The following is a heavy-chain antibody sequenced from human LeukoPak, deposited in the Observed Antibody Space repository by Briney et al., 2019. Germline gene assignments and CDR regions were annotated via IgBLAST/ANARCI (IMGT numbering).Heavy chain of an antibody. V-gene: IGHV3-53*01. CDR3: ASRIATAGSVDY. CDR1: GFNFSSYS. J-gene: IGHJ4*02. CDR2: IYSSGST. D-gene: IGHD6-13*01. Sequence: GGSLRLSCAASGFNFSSYSMNWVRQAPGKGLEWVSVIYSSGSTYYADSVKGRFTISRDNSKNTLHLQMNTLRAEDTAVYYCASRIATAGSVDYWGQGTLVTVSS.